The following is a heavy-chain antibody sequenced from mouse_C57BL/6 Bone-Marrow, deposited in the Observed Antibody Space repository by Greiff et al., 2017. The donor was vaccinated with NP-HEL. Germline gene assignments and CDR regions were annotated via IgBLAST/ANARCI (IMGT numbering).Heavy chain of an antibody. Sequence: EVMLVESGGDLVKPGGSLKLSCAASGFTFSSYGMSWVRQTPDKRLEWVATISSGGSYTYYPDSVKGRFTIARDNAKNTLYLQMSSLKSEDTAMYYFSRHGPYWYFDVWGTGTTVTVSS. J-gene: IGHJ1*03. CDR3: SRHGPYWYFDV. D-gene: IGHD1-1*01. V-gene: IGHV5-6*02. CDR1: GFTFSSYG. CDR2: ISSGGSYT.